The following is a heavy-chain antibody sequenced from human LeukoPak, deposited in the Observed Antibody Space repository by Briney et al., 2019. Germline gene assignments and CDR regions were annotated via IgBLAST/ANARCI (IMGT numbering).Heavy chain of an antibody. D-gene: IGHD3-10*01. J-gene: IGHJ4*02. Sequence: NPSETLSLTCAVSGGTISSSDRGSWVRQPPGKGLEWIGEIYHSGSTNYNPSLKSRVTISVDKSKNQFSLKLSSVTAADTAVYYCSRGYHGSGSYPDFWGQGTLVTVSS. CDR2: IYHSGST. V-gene: IGHV4-4*02. CDR1: GGTISSSDR. CDR3: SRGYHGSGSYPDF.